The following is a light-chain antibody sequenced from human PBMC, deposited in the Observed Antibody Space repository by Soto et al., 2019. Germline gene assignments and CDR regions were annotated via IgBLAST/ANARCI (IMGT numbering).Light chain of an antibody. J-gene: IGKJ4*01. CDR1: QGISSK. CDR3: QQYNNCPLT. Sequence: ETEMTQSPATLSASAGDRASLSCRASQGISSKLAWYQQKPGQVPRLLIYGASSLPTGVPGRFTGRGSGTEFTLTISGLQPEDFAVYYCQQYNNCPLTFGGGTRVEIK. CDR2: GAS. V-gene: IGKV3-15*01.